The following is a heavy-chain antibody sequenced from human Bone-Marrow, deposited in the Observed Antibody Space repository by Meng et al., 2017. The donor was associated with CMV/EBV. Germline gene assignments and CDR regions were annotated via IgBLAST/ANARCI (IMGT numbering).Heavy chain of an antibody. CDR2: ISYDVSNK. D-gene: IGHD3-3*01. CDR3: ARDSRYDFWSGYYVRDYYYYYGMDV. CDR1: GFTFSRCA. V-gene: IGHV3-30*04. J-gene: IGHJ6*02. Sequence: GESLKISCAASGFTFSRCAMHWVRQAPGKGLEWVAVISYDVSNKYYADSVKGRFTISRDNAKNSLYLQMNSLRAEDTAVYYCARDSRYDFWSGYYVRDYYYYYGMDVWGQGTTATVSS.